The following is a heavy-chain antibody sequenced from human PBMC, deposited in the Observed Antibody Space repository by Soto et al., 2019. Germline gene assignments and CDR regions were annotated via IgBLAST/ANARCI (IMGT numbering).Heavy chain of an antibody. J-gene: IGHJ4*02. Sequence: GVTRRLPWSASRISFSKNGMHGVGRIPGRGLGWVSHIDTDGSYINYVVFVKGRFPVSRDNAKKMLYLQMNNLRVEDTAVYYCVRDGEGFWGQGPLVT. D-gene: IGHD2-21*01. CDR2: IDTDGSYI. CDR1: RISFSKNG. CDR3: VRDGEGF. V-gene: IGHV3-74*01.